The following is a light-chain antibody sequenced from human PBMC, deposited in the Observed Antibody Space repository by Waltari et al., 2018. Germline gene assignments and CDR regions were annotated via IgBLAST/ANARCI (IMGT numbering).Light chain of an antibody. J-gene: IGKJ2*01. Sequence: DIQMTQPPSTLSASVGARGTVTCRASQSISSWLAWYQQKPGKAPKLLIYKASSLERVVPSRFSGSGSGTEFTLTISSLQPDDFATYYCQQYNSYSETFGQGTKLEIK. V-gene: IGKV1-5*03. CDR3: QQYNSYSET. CDR2: KAS. CDR1: QSISSW.